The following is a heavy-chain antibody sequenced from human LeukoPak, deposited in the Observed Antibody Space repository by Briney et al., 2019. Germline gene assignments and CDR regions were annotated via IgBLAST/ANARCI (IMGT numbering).Heavy chain of an antibody. J-gene: IGHJ6*02. V-gene: IGHV3-66*01. CDR1: GFTVSSNY. CDR3: ARDLTGTTYYYGMDV. Sequence: TGGSLRLSCAASGFTVSSNYMSWVCQAPGKGLDWVSVIYSGGSTYYADSVKGRFTISRDNSKNTLYLQMNSLRAEDTAVYYCARDLTGTTYYYGMDVWGRGTTVTVSS. D-gene: IGHD1-20*01. CDR2: IYSGGST.